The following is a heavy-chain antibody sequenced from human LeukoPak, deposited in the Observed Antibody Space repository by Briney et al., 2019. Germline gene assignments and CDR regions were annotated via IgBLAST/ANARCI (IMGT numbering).Heavy chain of an antibody. CDR2: VYHSGAT. CDR3: ARDSSGTLSGGGWFDP. Sequence: ASETLSLICSVSNYSISDGYYWGWIRQPPGKGLEWIGGVYHSGATYYTPSLKSRVTISVDTSENQFSLNLTSVTAADTAVYYCARDSSGTLSGGGWFDPWGQGTLVTVSS. V-gene: IGHV4-38-2*02. D-gene: IGHD6-19*01. CDR1: NYSISDGYY. J-gene: IGHJ5*02.